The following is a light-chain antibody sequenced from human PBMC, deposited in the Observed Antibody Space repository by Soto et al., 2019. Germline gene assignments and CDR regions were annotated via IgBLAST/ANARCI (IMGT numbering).Light chain of an antibody. V-gene: IGKV3-15*01. Sequence: EIVMTQSPATLSVSPGERATLSCRASQSVSNNLAWYQQKPGQAPRLLIYGASTRATGIPARFSGSGSGTEFTLTISSLQSGDFAVYYCQQYNNWPPLTFGGGTKVEIK. CDR2: GAS. CDR1: QSVSNN. CDR3: QQYNNWPPLT. J-gene: IGKJ4*01.